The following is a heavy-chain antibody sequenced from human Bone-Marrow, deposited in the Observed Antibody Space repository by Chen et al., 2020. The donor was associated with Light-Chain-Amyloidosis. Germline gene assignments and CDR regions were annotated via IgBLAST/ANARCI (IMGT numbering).Heavy chain of an antibody. V-gene: IGHV1-2*02. CDR2: INPNSGGT. CDR1: GYNFTGYY. CDR3: ARGSALMVYATAMISGMDV. D-gene: IGHD2-8*01. J-gene: IGHJ6*02. Sequence: QVQLVQSGAEVKKTGASVQVSCKASGYNFTGYYMHWVRQAPGQGLEWMGWINPNSGGTNYAQKFQGRVTMTRDTSISTAYMELSRLRSDDTAVYYCARGSALMVYATAMISGMDVWGQGTTVTVSS.